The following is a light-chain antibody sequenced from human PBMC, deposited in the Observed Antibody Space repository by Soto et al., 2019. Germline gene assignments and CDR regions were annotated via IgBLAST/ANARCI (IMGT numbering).Light chain of an antibody. Sequence: QSALTQPASVSGSPGQSITISCTGTSSDVLPYDAVSWYQHQPGKAPKLIIYEGNKRPSGVSNRFSGPRSVNVASLTISGLQAEDEADYYCCSYVYSNSWVFGGGTKLTVL. CDR1: SSDVLPYDA. CDR2: EGN. V-gene: IGLV2-23*01. J-gene: IGLJ3*02. CDR3: CSYVYSNSWV.